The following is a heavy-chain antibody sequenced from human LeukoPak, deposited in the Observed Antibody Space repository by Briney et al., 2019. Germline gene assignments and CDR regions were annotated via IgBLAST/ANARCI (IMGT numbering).Heavy chain of an antibody. Sequence: PSETLYLTCAVYGGSFSGYYWSWIRQPPGKGLEWIGEINHSGSTNYNPSLKSRVTISVDTSKNQFSLKLSSVTAADTAVYYCAREHSSSWYGVYYFDYWGQGTLVTVSS. CDR3: AREHSSSWYGVYYFDY. D-gene: IGHD6-13*01. J-gene: IGHJ4*02. CDR2: INHSGST. V-gene: IGHV4-34*01. CDR1: GGSFSGYY.